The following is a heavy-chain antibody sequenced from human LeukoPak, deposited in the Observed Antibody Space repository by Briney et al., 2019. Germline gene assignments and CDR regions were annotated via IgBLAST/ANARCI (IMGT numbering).Heavy chain of an antibody. Sequence: PGGSLRLSCAASGFTFSSYSMNWVRQAPGKGLEWVSYISSNGSTIYYADSVKGRFTISRDNAKNSLYLQMNSLRAEDTAVYYCARDWTFWSDTSGGGQRTLVTVSS. CDR2: ISSNGSTI. D-gene: IGHD3-3*01. CDR3: ARDWTFWSDTSG. CDR1: GFTFSSYS. V-gene: IGHV3-48*01. J-gene: IGHJ4*02.